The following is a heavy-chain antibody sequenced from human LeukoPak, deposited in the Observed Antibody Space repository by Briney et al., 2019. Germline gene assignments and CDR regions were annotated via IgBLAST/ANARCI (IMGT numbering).Heavy chain of an antibody. Sequence: ASVKVSCKASGYTFTGYCMHWVRQAPGQGLEWMGRINPNSGGTNYAQKFQGRVTMTRDTSISTAYMELSRLRSDDTAVYYCARPLVGATIFDYWGQGTLVTVSS. CDR3: ARPLVGATIFDY. CDR2: INPNSGGT. J-gene: IGHJ4*02. V-gene: IGHV1-2*06. D-gene: IGHD1-26*01. CDR1: GYTFTGYC.